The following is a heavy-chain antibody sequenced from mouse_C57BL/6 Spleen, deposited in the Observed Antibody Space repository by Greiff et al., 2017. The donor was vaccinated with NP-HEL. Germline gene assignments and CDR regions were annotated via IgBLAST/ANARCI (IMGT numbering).Heavy chain of an antibody. CDR2: INPGSGGT. CDR3: AREGITTVVGYFDV. CDR1: GYAFTNYL. V-gene: IGHV1-54*01. J-gene: IGHJ1*03. Sequence: QVQLKQSGAELVRPGTSVKVSCKASGYAFTNYLIEWVKQRPGQGLEWIGVINPGSGGTNYNEKFKGKATLTADKSSSTAYMQLSSLTSEDSAVYFCAREGITTVVGYFDVWGTGTTVTVSS. D-gene: IGHD1-1*01.